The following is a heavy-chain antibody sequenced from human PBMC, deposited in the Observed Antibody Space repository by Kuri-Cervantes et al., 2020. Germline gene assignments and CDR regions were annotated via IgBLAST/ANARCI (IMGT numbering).Heavy chain of an antibody. D-gene: IGHD2-21*02. V-gene: IGHV1-18*01. CDR3: ARASGDLYYYYGMDV. Sequence: ASVKVSCKASGYTFTSYGISWMRQAPGQGLEWMGWISAYNGNTNYAQNVQGRVIMTTDTSTSTVYMELRSLRSEDTAVYYCARASGDLYYYYGMDVWGQGTTVTVSS. J-gene: IGHJ6*02. CDR1: GYTFTSYG. CDR2: ISAYNGNT.